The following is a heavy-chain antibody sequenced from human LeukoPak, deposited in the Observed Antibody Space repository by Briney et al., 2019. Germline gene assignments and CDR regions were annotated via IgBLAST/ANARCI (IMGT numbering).Heavy chain of an antibody. J-gene: IGHJ5*02. CDR1: GFTFSSYW. CDR3: ARGPRWYCSGGSCYSWFDP. CDR2: INRDGSST. V-gene: IGHV3-74*01. Sequence: GGSLRLSCAASGFTFSSYWMHWVRQAPGKGLVWVSRINRDGSSTSYADSVKGRFTISRDNAKNTLYLQMNSLRAEDTAVYYCARGPRWYCSGGSCYSWFDPWGQGTLVTVSS. D-gene: IGHD2-15*01.